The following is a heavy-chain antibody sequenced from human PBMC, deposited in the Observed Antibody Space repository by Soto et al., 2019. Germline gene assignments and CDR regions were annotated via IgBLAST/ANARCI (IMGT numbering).Heavy chain of an antibody. D-gene: IGHD6-25*01. Sequence: PLETLSLTCAVYGGSFSGYYWSWIRQPPGKGLEWIGEINHSGSTNYNPSLKSRVTISVDASKNQFSLKLSSVTAEDTAIYYCVRDSYTSGSYLAWFGPWGQGTQVTVSS. J-gene: IGHJ5*02. V-gene: IGHV4-34*01. CDR1: GGSFSGYY. CDR2: INHSGST. CDR3: VRDSYTSGSYLAWFGP.